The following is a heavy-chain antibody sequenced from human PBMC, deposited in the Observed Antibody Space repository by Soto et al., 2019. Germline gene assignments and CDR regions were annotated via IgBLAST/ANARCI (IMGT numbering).Heavy chain of an antibody. J-gene: IGHJ6*02. Sequence: QVQLVESGGGVVQPGRSLRLSCAASGFTFSNYAMHWVRQAPGKGLECVAVISYNGGNRFYRDYVKGRFTISRDNSKHTVHLQIDSLRYEDAAVYYCARGDREDTAVVIGVRPGEYGVDVWGQGTTVTVSS. CDR3: ARGDREDTAVVIGVRPGEYGVDV. CDR1: GFTFSNYA. D-gene: IGHD2-15*01. CDR2: ISYNGGNR. V-gene: IGHV3-30*04.